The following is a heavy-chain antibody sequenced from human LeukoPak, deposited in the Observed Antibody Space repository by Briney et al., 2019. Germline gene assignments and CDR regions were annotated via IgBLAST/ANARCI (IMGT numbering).Heavy chain of an antibody. CDR2: INTDGSST. V-gene: IGHV3-74*01. CDR1: GFTFSSYW. J-gene: IGHJ6*03. D-gene: IGHD3-3*01. Sequence: PGGSLRLSCAASGFTFSSYWMHWVRQAPGKGLVWVSRINTDGSSTSYADSVKGRFIISRDNAKNTLYLQMNSLRAEDMAVYYCAVATDFSVYYYYMDVWGKGTTVTVSS. CDR3: AVATDFSVYYYYMDV.